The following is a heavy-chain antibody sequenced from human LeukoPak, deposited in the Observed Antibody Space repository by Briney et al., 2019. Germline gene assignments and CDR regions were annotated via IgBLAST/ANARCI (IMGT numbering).Heavy chain of an antibody. V-gene: IGHV3-74*01. CDR2: INSDGSST. CDR3: AREDAVAGTQINWFDP. J-gene: IGHJ5*02. CDR1: GFTFSGYW. Sequence: PGGSLRLSCAASGFTFSGYWMHWVRQAPGKGLVWVSRINSDGSSTTYADSVKGRFTISRDNAENTLYLQMNSLRAEDTAVYYCAREDAVAGTQINWFDPWGQGTLVTVSS. D-gene: IGHD6-19*01.